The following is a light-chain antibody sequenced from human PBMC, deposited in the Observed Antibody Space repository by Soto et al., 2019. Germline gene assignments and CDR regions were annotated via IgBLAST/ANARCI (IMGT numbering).Light chain of an antibody. CDR2: DAS. Sequence: DSQMTQSPSTPSASVGDRVTITCRASQTMSTWLAWYQQKPGKAPKLLIYDASSLRSGVPSRFSGSGSGTEFTLTINSLQPDDFATYYCQRYDGYFGQGTKLEIK. CDR1: QTMSTW. J-gene: IGKJ2*01. V-gene: IGKV1-5*01. CDR3: QRYDGY.